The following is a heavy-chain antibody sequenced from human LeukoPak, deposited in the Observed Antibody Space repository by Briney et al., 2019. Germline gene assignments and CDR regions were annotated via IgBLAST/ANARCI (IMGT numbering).Heavy chain of an antibody. CDR3: AKPLDI. CDR1: GYTFSNYA. CDR2: INSGGST. J-gene: IGHJ3*02. V-gene: IGHV3-23*01. Sequence: GGSLRLSCAASGYTFSNYAMSWVRQAPGKGLEWVSTINSGGSTLYADSVKGRFTISRDNSKNTLYLQMNSLRAEDTAVYYCAKPLDIWGQGTMVTVSS.